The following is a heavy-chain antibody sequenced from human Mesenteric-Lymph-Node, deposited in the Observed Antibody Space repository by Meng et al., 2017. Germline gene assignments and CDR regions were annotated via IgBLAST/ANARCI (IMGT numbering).Heavy chain of an antibody. CDR3: ARAEYYNWFDP. J-gene: IGHJ5*02. Sequence: QGQLQESGPGLVKPSETLSLTCTVSGDSISGYYWSWIRQPPGKGLEWIAYIYYSGGTNYSPSLKSRVTISVDTAKNQFSLKLSSVTAADTAVYYCARAEYYNWFDPWGQGTLVTVSS. CDR1: GDSISGYY. CDR2: IYYSGGT. D-gene: IGHD1-14*01. V-gene: IGHV4-59*08.